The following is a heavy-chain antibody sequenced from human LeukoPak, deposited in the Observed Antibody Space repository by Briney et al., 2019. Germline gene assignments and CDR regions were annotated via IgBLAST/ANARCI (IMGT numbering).Heavy chain of an antibody. Sequence: GGSLRLSCAASGFTFHDHGMSWVRQAPGKGLEWVSALNWNGDNTGYADSVKGRFTISRDNTKKSLYLQMNSLTAEDTAFYYCAREEGPYFDCWGQGPLVTVSS. CDR2: LNWNGDNT. CDR1: GFTFHDHG. V-gene: IGHV3-20*04. J-gene: IGHJ4*02. CDR3: AREEGPYFDC.